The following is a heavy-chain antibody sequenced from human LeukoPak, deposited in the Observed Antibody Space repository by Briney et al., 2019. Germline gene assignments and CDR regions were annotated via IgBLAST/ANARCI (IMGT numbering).Heavy chain of an antibody. CDR2: IYYSGST. CDR1: GGSVSSSSHY. Sequence: PSETLSLTCTVSGGSVSSSSHYWNWIRQPPGKGLEWIGSIYYSGSTNYNPSLQSRVTISVDTSKNQFSLRLSSVTAADTATYYCARRDCSGGSCYFQPWGQGTLVTVSS. D-gene: IGHD2-15*01. V-gene: IGHV4-39*01. J-gene: IGHJ1*01. CDR3: ARRDCSGGSCYFQP.